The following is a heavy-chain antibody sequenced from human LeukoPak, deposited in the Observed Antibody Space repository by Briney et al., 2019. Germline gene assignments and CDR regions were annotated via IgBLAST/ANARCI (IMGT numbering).Heavy chain of an antibody. CDR3: ARTFRSGDGYKARYFDY. CDR1: GFTVSSNY. CDR2: LYPSGNT. V-gene: IGHV3-53*01. J-gene: IGHJ4*02. D-gene: IGHD5-24*01. Sequence: GGSQTLFCAASGFTVSSNYMSWVRQAPGKGLEWVALLYPSGNTYYADSVKGRFTISRDNSKNTLSLQMNSLRAEDTAVYYCARTFRSGDGYKARYFDYWGQGTLVTVSS.